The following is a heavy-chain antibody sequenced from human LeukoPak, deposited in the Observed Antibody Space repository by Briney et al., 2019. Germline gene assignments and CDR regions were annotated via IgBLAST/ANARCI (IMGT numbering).Heavy chain of an antibody. V-gene: IGHV1-69*04. Sequence: SVKVSCKASGGTFSSYAISWVQQAPGQGLEWMGRIIPILGIANYAQKFQGRVTITADKSTSTAYMELSSLRSEDTAVYYCARPRYCTNGVCYTRSFDYWGQGTLVTVSS. CDR1: GGTFSSYA. CDR3: ARPRYCTNGVCYTRSFDY. CDR2: IIPILGIA. D-gene: IGHD2-8*01. J-gene: IGHJ4*02.